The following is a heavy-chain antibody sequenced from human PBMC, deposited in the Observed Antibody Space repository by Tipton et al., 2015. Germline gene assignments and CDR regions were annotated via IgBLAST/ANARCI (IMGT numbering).Heavy chain of an antibody. D-gene: IGHD5-18*01. CDR3: AKDGGSSYGHPRIYDY. CDR2: IDYSGTK. CDR1: GGSVSSGSAYH. V-gene: IGHV4-61*01. Sequence: GLVKPSEALSLTCTVSGGSVSSGSAYHWSWIRQPLGKGLEWIGNIDYSGTKNYNPSLKSRVTISLDTSKNQFSLKLSSVTAADTAVYYCAKDGGSSYGHPRIYDYWGQGTQVTVSS. J-gene: IGHJ4*02.